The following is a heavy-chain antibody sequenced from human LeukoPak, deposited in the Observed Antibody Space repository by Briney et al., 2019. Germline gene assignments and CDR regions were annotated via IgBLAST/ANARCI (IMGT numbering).Heavy chain of an antibody. Sequence: PGGSLRLSCAISGFSFSSYAMSWVRQAPGKGLEWVSSISGSGGSTYYADSVNGRFTISRDNSKNTLYLQMNSLRAEDTAVYYCAKATYSSSWNLYFDYRGQGTLVTVSS. CDR3: AKATYSSSWNLYFDY. CDR1: GFSFSSYA. J-gene: IGHJ4*02. CDR2: ISGSGGST. D-gene: IGHD6-13*01. V-gene: IGHV3-23*01.